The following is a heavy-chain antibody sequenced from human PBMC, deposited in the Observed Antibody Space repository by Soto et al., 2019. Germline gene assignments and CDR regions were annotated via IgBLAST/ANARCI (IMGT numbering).Heavy chain of an antibody. V-gene: IGHV1-3*01. D-gene: IGHD1-26*01. Sequence: QVQLVQSGAEVKKPGASVKVSCNPSGYAFTSYTMHWVRQAPGQGLEWMGWINADKGDSKYSQKFQGRVTITRDTSASIAYMELSSLRSEDTAVYYWARDTGSGLRVEPGIFEYWGQGTLVTVSS. CDR3: ARDTGSGLRVEPGIFEY. CDR1: GYAFTSYT. CDR2: INADKGDS. J-gene: IGHJ4*02.